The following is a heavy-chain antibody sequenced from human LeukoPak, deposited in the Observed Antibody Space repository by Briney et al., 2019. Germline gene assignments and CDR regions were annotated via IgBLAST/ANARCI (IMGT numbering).Heavy chain of an antibody. CDR1: GGSFSGYY. D-gene: IGHD3-10*01. CDR3: ARGKRTYYYGSGSYHHFDY. Sequence: SETLSLTCAVYGGSFSGYYWSWIRQPPGKGLEWIGEINHSGSTNYNPSLKRRVTISVDTSKNQFSLKLSSVTAADTAVYYCARGKRTYYYGSGSYHHFDYWGQGTLVTVSS. V-gene: IGHV4-34*01. CDR2: INHSGST. J-gene: IGHJ4*02.